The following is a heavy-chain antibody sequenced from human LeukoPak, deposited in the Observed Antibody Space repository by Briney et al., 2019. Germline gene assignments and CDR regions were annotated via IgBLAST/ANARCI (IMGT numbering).Heavy chain of an antibody. CDR2: ISSSSSYI. CDR1: GFSFSNAW. Sequence: GGSLRLSCVASGFSFSNAWMSWVRQAPGKGLEWVSSISSSSSYIYYADSVKGRFTISRDNAKNSLYLQMNSLRAEDTAVYYCARAPYYDMSEAFDIWGQGTMVTVSS. D-gene: IGHD3-22*01. V-gene: IGHV3-21*01. CDR3: ARAPYYDMSEAFDI. J-gene: IGHJ3*02.